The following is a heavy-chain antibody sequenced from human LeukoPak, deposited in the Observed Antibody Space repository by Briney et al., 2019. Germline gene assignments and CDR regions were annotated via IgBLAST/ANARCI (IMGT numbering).Heavy chain of an antibody. CDR1: GGSISSDH. Sequence: SETLSLTCTVSGGSISSDHWNWIRQPPGKGLEWIRCIYYSGSTYYNPSLKSRVTISVDMSKSQFSLRLTSVTAADTAVYYCARKNDFDIWGQGTLVTVSS. CDR2: IYYSGST. D-gene: IGHD2/OR15-2a*01. CDR3: ARKNDFDI. J-gene: IGHJ3*02. V-gene: IGHV4-59*01.